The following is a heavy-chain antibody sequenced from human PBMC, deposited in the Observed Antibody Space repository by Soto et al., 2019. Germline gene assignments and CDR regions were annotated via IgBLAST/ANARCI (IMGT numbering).Heavy chain of an antibody. CDR3: ARDRTGYPSSSMDV. CDR1: GFTFSSYG. J-gene: IGHJ6*02. V-gene: IGHV3-33*01. Sequence: QVQLVESGGGVVQPGRSLRLSCAASGFTFSSYGMHWVRQAPSKGLEWVAVIWYDGSNKYYADSVKGRFTISRDNSKNTLYLQMNSLRAEDTAVYYCARDRTGYPSSSMDVWGQGTTVTVSS. CDR2: IWYDGSNK. D-gene: IGHD3-9*01.